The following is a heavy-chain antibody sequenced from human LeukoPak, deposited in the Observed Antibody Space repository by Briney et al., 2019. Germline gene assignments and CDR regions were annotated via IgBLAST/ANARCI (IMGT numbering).Heavy chain of an antibody. Sequence: SVKVSCKASGGTFSSYAISWVRQAPGQGLEWMGGIITIFGKANYAQKFQGRVTLTADESTSTAYMELSSLRSEDTAVYYCARDRPVQEWLVRDDAFDIWGQGTMVTVSS. CDR1: GGTFSSYA. J-gene: IGHJ3*02. CDR2: IITIFGKA. V-gene: IGHV1-69*13. CDR3: ARDRPVQEWLVRDDAFDI. D-gene: IGHD6-19*01.